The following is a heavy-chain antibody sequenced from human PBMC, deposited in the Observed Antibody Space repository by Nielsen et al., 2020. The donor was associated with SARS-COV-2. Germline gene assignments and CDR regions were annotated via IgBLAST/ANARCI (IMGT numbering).Heavy chain of an antibody. J-gene: IGHJ3*02. Sequence: GGSLRLSCAASEFSLSDYYMSWIRQAPGKGLEWVSCITSSSSDYTNYADSVKGRFTISRDNAKNSLYLQMDSLRAEGTAVYYCARESVTGTDAFDIWGQGTVVTVSS. CDR2: ITSSSSDYT. D-gene: IGHD6-19*01. CDR3: ARESVTGTDAFDI. V-gene: IGHV3-11*06. CDR1: EFSLSDYY.